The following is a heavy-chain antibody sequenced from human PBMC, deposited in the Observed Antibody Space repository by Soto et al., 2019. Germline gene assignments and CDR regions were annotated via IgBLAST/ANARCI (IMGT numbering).Heavy chain of an antibody. CDR1: GGSISSSSYY. CDR3: ASGKDYDFWSGYYGTFYGMDV. CDR2: IYYSGST. J-gene: IGHJ6*02. Sequence: PSETLSLTCTVSGGSISSSSYYWGWIRQPPGKGLEWIGSIYYSGSTYYNPSLKSRVTISVDTSKNQFSLKLSSVTAADTAVYYCASGKDYDFWSGYYGTFYGMDVWGQGTTVTVS. D-gene: IGHD3-3*01. V-gene: IGHV4-39*01.